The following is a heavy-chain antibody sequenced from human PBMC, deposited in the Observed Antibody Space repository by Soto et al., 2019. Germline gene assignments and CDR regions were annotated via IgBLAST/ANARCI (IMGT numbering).Heavy chain of an antibody. CDR2: ITGSGGST. Sequence: GGSLRLSCAAAGFTFSTYAMIWVRQAPGKGLEWVSVITGSGGSTYYADSVKGRFTISRDTSKNTLFLQMNSLRAEDTAVYYCARRGPGTYFDYWGQGTLVTVSS. V-gene: IGHV3-23*01. CDR3: ARRGPGTYFDY. CDR1: GFTFSTYA. J-gene: IGHJ4*02. D-gene: IGHD6-13*01.